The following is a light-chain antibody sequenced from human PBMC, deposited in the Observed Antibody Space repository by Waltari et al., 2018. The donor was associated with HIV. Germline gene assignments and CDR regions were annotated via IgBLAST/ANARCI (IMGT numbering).Light chain of an antibody. V-gene: IGLV1-51*01. CDR1: TPNLAKNF. CDR2: END. CDR3: QTWDSGLNAIV. J-gene: IGLJ2*01. Sequence: QSLLTQPPSVSAAPGQQVTLSCSANTPNLAKNFVSWYRHAPGAAPKLLIFENDHRAAGIPDRFSASTFGASAALTITALQGDDEADYYCQTWDSGLNAIVFGAGTKLTVL.